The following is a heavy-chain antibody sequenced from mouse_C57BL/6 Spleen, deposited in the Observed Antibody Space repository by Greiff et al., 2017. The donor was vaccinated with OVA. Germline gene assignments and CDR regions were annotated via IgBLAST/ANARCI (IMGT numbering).Heavy chain of an antibody. CDR1: GYAFSSSW. J-gene: IGHJ4*01. Sequence: VKVVESGPELVKPGASVKISCKASGYAFSSSWMNWVKQRPGKGLEWIGRIYPGDGDTNYNGKFKGKATLTADKSSSTAYMQLSSLTSEDSAVYFCARSRDGAMDYWGQGTSVTVSS. D-gene: IGHD3-3*01. V-gene: IGHV1-82*01. CDR2: IYPGDGDT. CDR3: ARSRDGAMDY.